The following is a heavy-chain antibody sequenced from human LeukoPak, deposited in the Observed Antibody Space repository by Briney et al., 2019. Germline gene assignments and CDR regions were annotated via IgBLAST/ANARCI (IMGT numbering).Heavy chain of an antibody. CDR2: IFYSGNT. D-gene: IGHD2-15*01. V-gene: IGHV4-59*08. CDR1: GDSLSSYY. Sequence: SETLSLTCSVSGDSLSSYYWSWIRQPPGKGLEWIGYIFYSGNTNYNPSLKSRVTISVDTPKNQFSLNLTSVTAADTAVYYCARQQRRGGSGELDYWGRGALVTVSS. CDR3: ARQQRRGGSGELDY. J-gene: IGHJ4*02.